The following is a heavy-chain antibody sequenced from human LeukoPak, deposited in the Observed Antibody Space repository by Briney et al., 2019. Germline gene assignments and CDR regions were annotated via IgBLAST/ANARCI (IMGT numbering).Heavy chain of an antibody. CDR1: GGSFSGYY. Sequence: PSETLSLTCAVYGGSFSGYYWSWIRQPPGKGLEWIGEINHSGSTNYNPSLKSRVTISVDTSKNQFSLKLSSVTAADTAVYYCAQGTYYYDSSGLPLWGQGTLVTVSS. CDR3: AQGTYYYDSSGLPL. V-gene: IGHV4-34*01. CDR2: INHSGST. J-gene: IGHJ1*01. D-gene: IGHD3-22*01.